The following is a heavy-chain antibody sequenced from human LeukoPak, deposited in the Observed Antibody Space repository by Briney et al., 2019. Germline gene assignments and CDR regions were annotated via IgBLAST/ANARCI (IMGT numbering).Heavy chain of an antibody. CDR2: IIPIFGTA. D-gene: IGHD5-18*01. Sequence: ASVKVSCKASGVTFISYAISWVRQAPGQGLEWMGGIIPIFGTAYYAQKFQGRVTITADESTSTAYMELSSVRSGDTAVYYYARVGIQLWVGVDCLGQGALVTVSS. J-gene: IGHJ4*02. V-gene: IGHV1-69*13. CDR3: ARVGIQLWVGVDC. CDR1: GVTFISYA.